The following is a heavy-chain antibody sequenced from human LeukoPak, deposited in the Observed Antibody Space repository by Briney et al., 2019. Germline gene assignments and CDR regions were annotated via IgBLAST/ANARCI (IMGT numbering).Heavy chain of an antibody. D-gene: IGHD3-22*01. J-gene: IGHJ4*02. CDR3: AKDYYYDSSGPDY. V-gene: IGHV3-33*06. CDR1: GFTFSSYG. CDR2: IWYDGSNK. Sequence: AGGSLRLSCAASGFTFSSYGMQWVRQAPGKGLEWVAVIWYDGSNKYYADSVKGRFTISRDNSKNTLYLQMNSLRAEDTAVYYCAKDYYYDSSGPDYWGQGTLVTVSS.